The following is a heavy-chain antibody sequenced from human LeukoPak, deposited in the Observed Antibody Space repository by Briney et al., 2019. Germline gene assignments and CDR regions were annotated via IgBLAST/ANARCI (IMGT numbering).Heavy chain of an antibody. J-gene: IGHJ4*02. D-gene: IGHD2-2*01. CDR2: IYYSGST. Sequence: SGTLSLTCAVSGGSISSSNWWSWVRQPPGKGLEWIGEIYYSGSTNYNPPLKSRVTISVDKSKNQFSLKLSSVTAADTAVYYCARVGQSSTSCFDYWGQGTLVTVSS. V-gene: IGHV4-4*02. CDR1: GGSISSSNW. CDR3: ARVGQSSTSCFDY.